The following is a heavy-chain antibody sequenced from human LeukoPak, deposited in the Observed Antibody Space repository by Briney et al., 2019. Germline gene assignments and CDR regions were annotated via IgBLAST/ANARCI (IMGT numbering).Heavy chain of an antibody. CDR2: ISAYNGNT. V-gene: IGHV1-18*01. CDR3: ARAPDYYDSSGYFDY. D-gene: IGHD3-22*01. CDR1: GYTFTSYG. Sequence: GASVKVSCKASGYTFTSYGISWVRQAPGQGLEWMGWISAYNGNTNYAQKFQGRVTMTRDTSISTAYMELSRLRSDDTAVYYCARAPDYYDSSGYFDYWGQGTLVTVSS. J-gene: IGHJ4*02.